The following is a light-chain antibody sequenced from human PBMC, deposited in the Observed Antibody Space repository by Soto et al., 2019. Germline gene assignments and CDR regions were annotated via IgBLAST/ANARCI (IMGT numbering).Light chain of an antibody. CDR3: SSFTGSSTYV. V-gene: IGLV2-14*01. J-gene: IGLJ1*01. CDR2: EVT. CDR1: SSDVGGYNY. Sequence: QSALTQPASVSGSPGQSITISCTGTSSDVGGYNYVSWYQQHPGKAPKLMIYEVTDRPSGVSNRFSGSKSGNTASLTISGLQAEDEAHYYCSSFTGSSTYVFGIGTKVTVL.